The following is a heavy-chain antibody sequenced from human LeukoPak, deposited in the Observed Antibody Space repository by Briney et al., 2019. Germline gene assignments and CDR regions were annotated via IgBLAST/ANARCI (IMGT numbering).Heavy chain of an antibody. CDR1: GFTFSSYG. J-gene: IGHJ6*04. Sequence: AGSLRLSCAASGFTFSSYGMHWVRQAPGKGLEWVALISYDGSNKYYADSVKGRFTISRDNAKNSLYLQMNSLRAEDTAVYYCAELGITMIGGVWGKGTTVTISS. CDR2: ISYDGSNK. CDR3: AELGITMIGGV. V-gene: IGHV3-30*04. D-gene: IGHD3-10*02.